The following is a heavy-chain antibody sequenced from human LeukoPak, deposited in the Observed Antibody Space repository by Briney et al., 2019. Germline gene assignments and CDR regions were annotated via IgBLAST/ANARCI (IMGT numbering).Heavy chain of an antibody. CDR3: SRVGYCTNGVCYDFDY. V-gene: IGHV3-49*03. Sequence: GGSLRLSCTASGFTFGDYAMSWFRQAPGKGLEWVGFIRSKAYGGTTEYAASVKGRFTISRDDSKSIACLQMNSLKTEDTAVYYCSRVGYCTNGVCYDFDYWGQGTLVTVSS. D-gene: IGHD2-8*01. CDR2: IRSKAYGGTT. CDR1: GFTFGDYA. J-gene: IGHJ4*02.